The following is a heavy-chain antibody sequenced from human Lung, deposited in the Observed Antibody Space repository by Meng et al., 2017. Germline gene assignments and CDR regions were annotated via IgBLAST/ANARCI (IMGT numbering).Heavy chain of an antibody. CDR1: GGSFSDYY. V-gene: IGHV4-34*01. D-gene: IGHD4-11*01. Sequence: GSLRLSCVVSGGSFSDYYWSWIRQPPGKGLEWIGEINHSGSTNYNPSLESRATISVDTSQNNLSLKLSSVTAADSAVYYCARGPTTMAHDFDYWGQGTLVTGAS. J-gene: IGHJ4*02. CDR3: ARGPTTMAHDFDY. CDR2: INHSGST.